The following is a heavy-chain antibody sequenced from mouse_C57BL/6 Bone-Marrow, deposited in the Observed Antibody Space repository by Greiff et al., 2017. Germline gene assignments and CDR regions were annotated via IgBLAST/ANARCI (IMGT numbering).Heavy chain of an antibody. CDR1: GFTFSDYG. D-gene: IGHD1-1*01. V-gene: IGHV5-17*01. CDR3: ARGDYGSSFDY. Sequence: EVQLVESGGGLVKPGGSLTLSCAASGFTFSDYGMHWVRQAPEKGLEWVAYISSGGSTIYYADTVKGRFTISRDNAKNTLFLQMISLRSEDTAVYYCARGDYGSSFDYWGQGTTLTVSA. CDR2: ISSGGSTI. J-gene: IGHJ2*01.